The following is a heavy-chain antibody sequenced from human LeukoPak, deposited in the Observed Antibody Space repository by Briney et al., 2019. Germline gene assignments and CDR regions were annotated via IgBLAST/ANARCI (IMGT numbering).Heavy chain of an antibody. J-gene: IGHJ4*02. CDR1: GGTFSSYA. Sequence: ASVKVSYKASGGTFSSYAISWVRQAPGQGLEWMGGIIPIFGTTNYAQKLQGRVTITADESTSTAYMELSSLRSEDTAVYYCALLGTTVVTRFDYWGQGTLVTVSS. CDR2: IIPIFGTT. V-gene: IGHV1-69*13. D-gene: IGHD4-23*01. CDR3: ALLGTTVVTRFDY.